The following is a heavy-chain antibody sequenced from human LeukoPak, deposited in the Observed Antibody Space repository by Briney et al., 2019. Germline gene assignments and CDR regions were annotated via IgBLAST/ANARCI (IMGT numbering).Heavy chain of an antibody. D-gene: IGHD1-26*01. CDR1: GYTFIDYY. Sequence: GASVKVSCEASGYTFIDYYMHWVRQAPGQGLEWIGWISPNSGGTKYVQKFQGRVTMTRDTSITTVYMELSGLSFDDTAVYYCARGGGRYSVDYWGQGTLVIVSS. V-gene: IGHV1-2*02. CDR2: ISPNSGGT. J-gene: IGHJ4*02. CDR3: ARGGGRYSVDY.